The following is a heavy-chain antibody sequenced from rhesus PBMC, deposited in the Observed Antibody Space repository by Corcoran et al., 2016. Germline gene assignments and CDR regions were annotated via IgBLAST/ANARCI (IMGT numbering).Heavy chain of an antibody. Sequence: QVQLQEAGPGLVKPSETLSLTCAVSGGSISDDYYWSLIRQPPGKGLEWIGYIYGSGGGTNYNPSLKKRVTISIDTSKNQFSLKLSSVTAADTAVYYCARVHGSTEFDYWGQGVLVTVSS. V-gene: IGHV4-106*01. CDR1: GGSISDDYY. CDR3: ARVHGSTEFDY. CDR2: IYGSGGGT. D-gene: IGHD4-29*01. J-gene: IGHJ4*01.